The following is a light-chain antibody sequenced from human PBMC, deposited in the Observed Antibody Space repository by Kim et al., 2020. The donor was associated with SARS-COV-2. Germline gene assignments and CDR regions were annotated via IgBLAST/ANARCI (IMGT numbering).Light chain of an antibody. CDR2: DAS. V-gene: IGKV1-33*01. CDR3: QQYTTLLSVT. CDR1: EDTSNY. Sequence: ASVGDRVTITCQASEDTSNYLNWYQQKLGKAPKLLIYDASNLESGVPSRFSGSGSGTHFTFTISSLQPDDFATYYCQQYTTLLSVTFGGGTKLEIK. J-gene: IGKJ4*01.